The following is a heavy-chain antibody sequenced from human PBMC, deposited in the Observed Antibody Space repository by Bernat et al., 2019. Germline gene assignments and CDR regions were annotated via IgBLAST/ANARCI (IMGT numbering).Heavy chain of an antibody. CDR1: GFTFSSYG. CDR3: ARAYYYDSSGYSTNWFDP. V-gene: IGHV3-30*03. D-gene: IGHD3-22*01. CDR2: ISYDGSNK. Sequence: VQLLESGGGVVQPGRSLRLSCAASGFTFSSYGMHWVRQAPGKGLEWVAVISYDGSNKYYADSVKGRFTIARDNAKNSLYLQMNSLRAEDTAVYYCARAYYYDSSGYSTNWFDPWGQGTLVTVSS. J-gene: IGHJ5*02.